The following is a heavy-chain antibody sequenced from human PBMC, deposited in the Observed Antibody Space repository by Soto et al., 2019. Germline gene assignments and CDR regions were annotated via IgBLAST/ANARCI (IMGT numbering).Heavy chain of an antibody. CDR1: GGSFSGHS. CDR3: ASSQKGYNWNYFDH. Sequence: SETLSLTCAVYGGSFSGHSWTWIRQSPGKGLEWIGDINHSGRVNYSPSLKSRVTISLDTSKNQFSLTLSAVTAADTAMYYCASSQKGYNWNYFDHWGQGALVTVSS. J-gene: IGHJ4*02. CDR2: INHSGRV. D-gene: IGHD1-20*01. V-gene: IGHV4-34*01.